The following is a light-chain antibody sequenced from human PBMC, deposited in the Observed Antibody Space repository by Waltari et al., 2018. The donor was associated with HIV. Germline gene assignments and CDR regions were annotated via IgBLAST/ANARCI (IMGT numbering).Light chain of an antibody. CDR1: NSDIGKYNL. V-gene: IGLV2-23*02. CDR3: SSYATGNTYV. CDR2: EVT. J-gene: IGLJ1*01. Sequence: QSALTQPASVSGSPGQSITISCTGTNSDIGKYNLVSWYQQHPGKVPKVLIFEVTTRPSGIAHRFSGPKSENTASLTISGLQADDEADYYCSSYATGNTYVFGTGTSVTVL.